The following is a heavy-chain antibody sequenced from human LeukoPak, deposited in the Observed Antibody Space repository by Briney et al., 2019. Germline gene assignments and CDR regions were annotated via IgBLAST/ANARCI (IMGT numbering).Heavy chain of an antibody. CDR3: ARGERGYSGYGEVDY. D-gene: IGHD5-12*01. V-gene: IGHV4-39*07. J-gene: IGHJ4*02. CDR1: GGSISSSSYY. Sequence: SETLSLTRTVSGGSISSSSYYWGWIRQPPGKGLEWIGSIYYSGSTYYNPSLKSRVTISVDTSKNQFSLKLSSVTAADTAVYYCARGERGYSGYGEVDYWGQGTLVTVSS. CDR2: IYYSGST.